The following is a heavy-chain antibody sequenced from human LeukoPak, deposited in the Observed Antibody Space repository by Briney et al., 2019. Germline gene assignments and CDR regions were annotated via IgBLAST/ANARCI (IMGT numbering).Heavy chain of an antibody. D-gene: IGHD2-2*01. CDR1: GFNFSSYW. CDR2: IKQDGAEV. CDR3: ARASVVPY. V-gene: IGHV3-7*01. Sequence: PGGSLRLSCATSGFNFSSYWMTWVRQAPGKGLEWVANIKQDGAEVHYVDSVKGRFTISRDNAKNSLYLQMNSLRAEDTAVYYCARASVVPYWGHGTLVTVSS. J-gene: IGHJ4*01.